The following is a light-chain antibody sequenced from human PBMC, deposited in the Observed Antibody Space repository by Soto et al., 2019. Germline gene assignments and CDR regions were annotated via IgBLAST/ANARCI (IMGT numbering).Light chain of an antibody. V-gene: IGLV2-14*01. CDR3: SSYATGSSAV. J-gene: IGLJ7*01. Sequence: QSVLAQPASVSGSPGQSITISCTGTSSDVGGYDFVSWYQQHPGKAPKLIIYDVSHRPSGVSDRFSGSKSGNTVSLTISGLQAEDEADYYCSSYATGSSAVFGGGTQLTVL. CDR2: DVS. CDR1: SSDVGGYDF.